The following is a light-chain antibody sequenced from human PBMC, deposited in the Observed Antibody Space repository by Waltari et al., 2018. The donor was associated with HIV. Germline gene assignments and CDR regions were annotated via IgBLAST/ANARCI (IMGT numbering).Light chain of an antibody. CDR2: VNNDGSH. CDR3: QTWGTGIGV. V-gene: IGLV4-69*01. Sequence: QPVLTQSPAASGSLGATVKITCSQNSGHYTYANDWHQQLHKMGPRYLMKVNNDGSHIKGDGIPDRFAGSSAGAELYLIISSLQSEDEADYYCQTWGTGIGVFGGGTKLTVL. J-gene: IGLJ3*02. CDR1: SGHYTYA.